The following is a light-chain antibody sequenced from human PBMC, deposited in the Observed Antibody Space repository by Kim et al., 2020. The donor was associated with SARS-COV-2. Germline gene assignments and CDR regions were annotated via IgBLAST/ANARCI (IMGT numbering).Light chain of an antibody. CDR1: QTISGY. CDR2: AAS. CDR3: QQSYSSPRT. V-gene: IGKV1-39*01. Sequence: DIQMTQSPSSLSASVGDRVTITCRASQTISGYLNWYQQKPGKAPKLLIYAASSLQSGVPSRFSGGGSGTDFTLTISSLQPEDFATYYCQQSYSSPRTFGQGTKVEIK. J-gene: IGKJ1*01.